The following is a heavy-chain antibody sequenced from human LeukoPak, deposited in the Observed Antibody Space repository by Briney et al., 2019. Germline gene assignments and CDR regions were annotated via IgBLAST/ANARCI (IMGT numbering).Heavy chain of an antibody. D-gene: IGHD6-25*01. CDR2: IYYTGNT. CDR1: GYTFSSYAM. Sequence: GSLRLSCAASGYTFSSYAMSWVRQPPGKGLEWMGEIYYTGNTNYNPSLNSRVSISLDRSKNQFSLRLTSVTAADTAVYFCARDANGSDLHYYHMDVWGKGTTVTVSS. V-gene: IGHV4-4*01. CDR3: ARDANGSDLHYYHMDV. J-gene: IGHJ6*03.